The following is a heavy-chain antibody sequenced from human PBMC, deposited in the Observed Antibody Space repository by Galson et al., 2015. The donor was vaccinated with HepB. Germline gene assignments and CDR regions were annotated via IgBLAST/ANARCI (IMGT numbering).Heavy chain of an antibody. CDR3: TRLQSYAFDL. CDR2: INQGGGAN. V-gene: IGHV3-7*03. J-gene: IGHJ3*01. D-gene: IGHD6-19*01. CDR1: GSRFDSHF. Sequence: SLRLSCAASGSRFDSHFMAWVRQTPVKGLEWVADINQGGGANFYLDSVKGRFTISRDNAKNSVYLQMSSLTAEDTAVYSCTRLQSYAFDLWGQGTMVTVSS.